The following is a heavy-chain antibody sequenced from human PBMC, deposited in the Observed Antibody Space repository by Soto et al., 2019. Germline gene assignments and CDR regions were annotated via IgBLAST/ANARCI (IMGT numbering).Heavy chain of an antibody. V-gene: IGHV3-23*01. CDR2: ISGSGGST. CDR1: GFTFSSYA. CDR3: ARREVVAVAGELFDY. J-gene: IGHJ4*02. D-gene: IGHD6-19*01. Sequence: GGSLRLSCAASGFTFSSYAMSWVRQAPGKGLEWVSAISGSGGSTYYADSVKGRFTISRDNSKNTLYLQMNSLRSEDTAVYYCARREVVAVAGELFDYWGQGTLVTVSS.